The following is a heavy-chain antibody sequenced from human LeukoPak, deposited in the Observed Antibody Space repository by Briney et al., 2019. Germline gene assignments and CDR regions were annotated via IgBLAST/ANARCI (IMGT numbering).Heavy chain of an antibody. D-gene: IGHD3-10*01. CDR2: ISYDGSKI. CDR1: GFAFSSYG. CDR3: AKDYSKTSYYGSGTYYRPNWFDP. J-gene: IGHJ5*02. Sequence: GRSLRLSCAASGFAFSSYGMHWVRQAPGKGLEWVSIISYDGSKIYYGDSVKGRFTISRDNSKNTLYVQMNSLRAEDTAVYYCAKDYSKTSYYGSGTYYRPNWFDPWGQGTLVTVSS. V-gene: IGHV3-30*18.